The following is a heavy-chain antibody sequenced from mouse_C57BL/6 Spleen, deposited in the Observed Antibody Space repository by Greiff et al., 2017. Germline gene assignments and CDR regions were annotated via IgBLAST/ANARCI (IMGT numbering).Heavy chain of an antibody. J-gene: IGHJ3*01. CDR3: AREADYAFAY. Sequence: EVQLVESGPGLVKPSQSLSLTCSVTGYSITSGYYWNWIRQFPGNKLEWMGYISYDGSNNYNPSLKNRISITRDTSKNQFFLKLNSVTTEDTATYYCAREADYAFAYWGQGTLVTVSA. V-gene: IGHV3-6*01. CDR2: ISYDGSN. D-gene: IGHD2-4*01. CDR1: GYSITSGYY.